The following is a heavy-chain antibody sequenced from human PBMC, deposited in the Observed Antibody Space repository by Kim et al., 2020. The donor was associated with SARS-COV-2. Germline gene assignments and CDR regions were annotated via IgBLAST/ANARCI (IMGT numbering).Heavy chain of an antibody. D-gene: IGHD6-19*01. CDR2: IWYDGSNK. CDR3: ARDPGKGYSSNYYYYYYMDV. V-gene: IGHV3-33*01. J-gene: IGHJ6*03. CDR1: GFTFSSYG. Sequence: GGSLRLSCAASGFTFSSYGMHWVRQAPGKGLEWVAVIWYDGSNKYYADSVKGRFTISRDNSKNTLYLQMNSLRAEDTAVYYCARDPGKGYSSNYYYYYYMDVWGKGTTVTVSS.